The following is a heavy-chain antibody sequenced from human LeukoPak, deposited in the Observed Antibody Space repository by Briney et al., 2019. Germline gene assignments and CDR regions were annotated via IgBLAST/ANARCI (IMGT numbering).Heavy chain of an antibody. J-gene: IGHJ3*02. CDR1: GGSISSSSYC. V-gene: IGHV4-61*09. CDR3: ARSDGYGLVGI. Sequence: PSQTLSLTCTVSGGSISSSSYCWSWIRQPAGKGPEWIGHTHTSGSTNYDPSLKSRVTISIDTSKNQFSLKLSSVTAADTAVYYCARSDGYGLVGIWGQGTMVTVSS. D-gene: IGHD3-10*01. CDR2: THTSGST.